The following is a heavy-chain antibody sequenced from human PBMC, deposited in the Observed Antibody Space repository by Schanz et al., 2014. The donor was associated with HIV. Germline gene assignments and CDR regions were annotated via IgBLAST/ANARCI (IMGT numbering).Heavy chain of an antibody. J-gene: IGHJ4*02. CDR2: ISYDGNNK. CDR1: GFTFSNYA. D-gene: IGHD2-15*01. CDR3: ARGGIWEWDQPDFDY. Sequence: VKLSESGGGVVQPGRSLRLSCAVSGFTFSNYAMHWVRQAPGKGLEWVAVISYDGNNKYYADSVKGRFTISRDNSKNTLYLQINSLRAEDTAVYYCARGGIWEWDQPDFDYWGQGTLVTVSS. V-gene: IGHV3-30-3*01.